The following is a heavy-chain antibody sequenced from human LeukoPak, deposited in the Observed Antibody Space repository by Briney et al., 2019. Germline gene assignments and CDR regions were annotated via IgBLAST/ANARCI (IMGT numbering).Heavy chain of an antibody. CDR2: IYHSGST. Sequence: PSQTLSLTCTVSGGSISSGGYYWSWIRQPPGKGLEWIGCIYHSGSTYYNPSLKSRVTISVDRSKNQFSLKLSSVTAADTAVYYCARDQRGRLGFDYWGQGTLVTVSS. CDR1: GGSISSGGYY. J-gene: IGHJ4*02. D-gene: IGHD3-10*01. CDR3: ARDQRGRLGFDY. V-gene: IGHV4-30-2*01.